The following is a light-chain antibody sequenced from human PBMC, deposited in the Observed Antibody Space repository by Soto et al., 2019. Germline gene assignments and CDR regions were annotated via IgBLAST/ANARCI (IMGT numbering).Light chain of an antibody. Sequence: DIQMTQSPSSLSASVGDRVTITCRASQSISSYLNWYQQKPGKAPKLLIYAASSLQSGVPSRFSGSGSVTDFTLTISNLQPEDFATYYCQLSYSTPVTFGQGTRLEIK. CDR2: AAS. J-gene: IGKJ5*01. CDR3: QLSYSTPVT. V-gene: IGKV1-39*01. CDR1: QSISSY.